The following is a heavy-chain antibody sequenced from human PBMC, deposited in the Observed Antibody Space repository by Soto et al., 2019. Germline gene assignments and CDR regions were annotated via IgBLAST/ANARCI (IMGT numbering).Heavy chain of an antibody. Sequence: QVQLVQSGAEVKKPGSSVKVSCKASGGTFSSYAISWVRQAPGQGLEWMGGIIPIFGTANYAQKFQGRVTMTADESTSTAYMELSSLRSEDTAVYYCAREGIAAAGTHYYYFYGMGVWGQGPTVTVSS. CDR2: IIPIFGTA. CDR1: GGTFSSYA. CDR3: AREGIAAAGTHYYYFYGMGV. D-gene: IGHD6-13*01. V-gene: IGHV1-69*01. J-gene: IGHJ6*02.